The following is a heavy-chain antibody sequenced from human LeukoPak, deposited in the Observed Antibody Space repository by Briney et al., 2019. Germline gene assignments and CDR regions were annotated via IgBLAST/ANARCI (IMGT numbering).Heavy chain of an antibody. CDR1: DFTFDFYW. CDR3: AKGSYYDSSGSFYFDY. V-gene: IGHV3-7*03. CDR2: ILPDGSQK. D-gene: IGHD3-22*01. J-gene: IGHJ4*02. Sequence: GGSLRLSCVASDFTFDFYWMTWVRQAPGKGLEWLANILPDGSQKYYVDSVKGRFTISRDNSKNTLYVQVNSLGTEDTAAYYCAKGSYYDSSGSFYFDYWGQGTLVTVSS.